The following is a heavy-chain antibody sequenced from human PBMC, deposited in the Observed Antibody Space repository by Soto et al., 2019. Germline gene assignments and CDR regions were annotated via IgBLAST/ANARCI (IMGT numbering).Heavy chain of an antibody. CDR2: IYYSGST. V-gene: IGHV4-59*01. CDR3: ARADGSGSYSPYDY. CDR1: GGSISSYY. Sequence: TVSGGSISSYYWSWIRQPPGKGLEWIGYIYYSGSTNYNPSLKSRVTISVDTSKNQFSLKLSSVTAADTAVYYCARADGSGSYSPYDYWGQGTLVTVSS. D-gene: IGHD3-10*01. J-gene: IGHJ4*02.